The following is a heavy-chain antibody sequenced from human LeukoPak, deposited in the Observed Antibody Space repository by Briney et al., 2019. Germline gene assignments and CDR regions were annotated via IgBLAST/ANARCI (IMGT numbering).Heavy chain of an antibody. J-gene: IGHJ4*02. CDR2: IYPDDSDT. CDR3: ARRNRSGLFDY. CDR1: GYSFTSYW. V-gene: IGHV5-51*01. D-gene: IGHD2-15*01. Sequence: GESLKISCNGSGYSFTSYWIGWVRQMPGKGLGWMGIIYPDDSDTRYSPSFQGQVTISADKSISTAYLQWSSLKASDTAMYYCARRNRSGLFDYWGQRTLVTVSS.